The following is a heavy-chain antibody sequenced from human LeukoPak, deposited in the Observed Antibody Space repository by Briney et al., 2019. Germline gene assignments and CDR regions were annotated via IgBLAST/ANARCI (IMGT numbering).Heavy chain of an antibody. J-gene: IGHJ4*02. CDR2: FDPEDGET. CDR1: GYTLTELS. D-gene: IGHD2-15*01. CDR3: ATGVVVAATAYYFDY. V-gene: IGHV1-24*01. Sequence: ASVKVSCKVSGYTLTELSMHWVRQAPGKGLEWMRGFDPEDGETIYAQKFQGRVTMTEDTSTDTAYMELSSLRSEDTAVYYCATGVVVAATAYYFDYWGQGTLVTVSS.